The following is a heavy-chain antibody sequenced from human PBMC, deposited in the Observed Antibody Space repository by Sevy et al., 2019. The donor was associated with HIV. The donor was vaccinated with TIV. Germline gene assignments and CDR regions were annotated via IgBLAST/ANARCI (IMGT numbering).Heavy chain of an antibody. D-gene: IGHD2-2*01. CDR2: IDFSGSA. CDR3: ARQDIIVSSSPRSKTLHY. Sequence: SETLSLICTVSGGSISGSNYYWGWIRQPPGEGLEWIGSIDFSGSAYNNPSLNSRVTISVDTSKNHFSLRLSSVTAADTAVYYCARQDIIVSSSPRSKTLHYWGQGTSVTVSS. CDR1: GGSISGSNYY. V-gene: IGHV4-39*01. J-gene: IGHJ4*02.